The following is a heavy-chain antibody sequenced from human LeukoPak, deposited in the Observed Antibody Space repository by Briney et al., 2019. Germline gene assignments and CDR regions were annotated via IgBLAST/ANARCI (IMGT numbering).Heavy chain of an antibody. J-gene: IGHJ4*02. V-gene: IGHV4-59*01. D-gene: IGHD5-24*01. CDR3: ARVEEEMATIY. CDR2: IYYSGST. CDR1: GGSFSGYY. Sequence: PSETLSLTCAVYGGSFSGYYWSWIRQPPGKGLEWIGYIYYSGSTNYNPSLKSRVTISVDTSKNQFSLKPSSVTAADTAVYYCARVEEEMATIYWGQGTLVTVSS.